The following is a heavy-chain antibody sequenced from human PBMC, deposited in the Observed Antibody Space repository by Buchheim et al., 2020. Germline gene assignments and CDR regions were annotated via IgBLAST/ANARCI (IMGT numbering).Heavy chain of an antibody. CDR1: GGSFSGYY. V-gene: IGHV4-34*01. D-gene: IGHD2-2*03. CDR3: ARCSSAGYCSSWCLNYYYGMDV. J-gene: IGHJ6*02. Sequence: QVQLQQWGAGLLKPSETLSLTCAVYGGSFSGYYWSWIRQPPGKGLEWIGEINHSGSTNYNPSLKSRVTISVDTSKNQLSLKLSSVTAADTAVYYCARCSSAGYCSSWCLNYYYGMDVWGQGTT. CDR2: INHSGST.